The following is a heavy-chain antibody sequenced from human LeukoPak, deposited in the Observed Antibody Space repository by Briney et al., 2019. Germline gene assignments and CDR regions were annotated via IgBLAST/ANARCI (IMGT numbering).Heavy chain of an antibody. CDR2: INHSGST. CDR1: GGSFSGYY. V-gene: IGHV4-34*01. J-gene: IGHJ4*02. D-gene: IGHD2-15*01. CDR3: ARRLRYCGGGTCYYYYFDY. Sequence: SETLSLTCAVYGGSFSGYYWSWIRQPPGKGLEWIGEINHSGSTNYNPSLKSRVTISVDTSKNQFSLKLSSVTAAETAVYYCARRLRYCGGGTCYYYYFDYWGQGTLVAVSS.